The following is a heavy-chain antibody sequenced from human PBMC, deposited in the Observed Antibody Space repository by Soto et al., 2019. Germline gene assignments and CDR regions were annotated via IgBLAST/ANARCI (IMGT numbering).Heavy chain of an antibody. V-gene: IGHV6-1*01. CDR1: GDSVSSKSAA. Sequence: QTLSLPCGISGDSVSSKSAAWNWIRQSPSRGLEWLGRTYYRSKWFNKYALSVKSRITINPDTSKNQFPLQLNSVTPEDTVVYYCARGDQVFDSWGQGTLVTVSS. CDR3: ARGDQVFDS. J-gene: IGHJ4*02. D-gene: IGHD3-16*01. CDR2: TYYRSKWFN.